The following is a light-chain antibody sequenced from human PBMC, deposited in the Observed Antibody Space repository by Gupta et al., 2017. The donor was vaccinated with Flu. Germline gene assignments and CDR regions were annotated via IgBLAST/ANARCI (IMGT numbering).Light chain of an antibody. CDR2: TTT. CDR1: TGAVTSDSY. Sequence: QTVVTQEPSLTVSPGGPFTLTCASSTGAVTSDSYANWFQQKSGQAPRTLIYTTTNRHSWTPARFSGSLLGGKAALTLSDVQPEDEADYYCLRFNGATSVFGGGTRLTVL. V-gene: IGLV7-43*01. J-gene: IGLJ3*02. CDR3: LRFNGATSV.